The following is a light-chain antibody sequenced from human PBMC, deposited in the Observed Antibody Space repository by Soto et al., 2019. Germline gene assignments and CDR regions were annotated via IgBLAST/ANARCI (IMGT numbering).Light chain of an antibody. Sequence: QSALTQPASVSGSPGQSITISCTGTSSDFATYNRVSWYQQHPGKAPKLIIFEDTRRPSGVSNHFSGSKSGNTASLTISGLQAEDEGDYYCCSHAGGSTYVFGTGTKVTVL. CDR2: EDT. V-gene: IGLV2-23*01. CDR3: CSHAGGSTYV. CDR1: SSDFATYNR. J-gene: IGLJ1*01.